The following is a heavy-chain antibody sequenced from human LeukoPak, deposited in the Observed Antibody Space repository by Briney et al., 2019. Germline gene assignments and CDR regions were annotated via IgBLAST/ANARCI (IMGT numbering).Heavy chain of an antibody. CDR1: GFTFSSYS. V-gene: IGHV3-23*01. CDR2: IRAGGDNT. D-gene: IGHD3-10*01. J-gene: IGHJ4*02. CDR3: AKGMVRGVILKGFDY. Sequence: GGSLRLSCAASGFTFSSYSMNWVRQAPGKGLEWVSGIRAGGDNTYYADSVKGRFTISRDNSKNTLYLQMNSLRAEDTAVYYCAKGMVRGVILKGFDYWGQGTLVTVSS.